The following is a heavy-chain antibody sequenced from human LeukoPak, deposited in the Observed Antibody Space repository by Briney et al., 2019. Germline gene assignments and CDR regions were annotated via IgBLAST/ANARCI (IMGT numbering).Heavy chain of an antibody. CDR1: GGSISSGSYY. CDR3: ARVDYYYMDV. Sequence: RSSETLSLTCTVSGGSISSGSYYWSWIRQPAGKGLEWIGRIYTSGSTNYNPSLKSRVTISVDTSKNQFSLKLSSVTAADTAVYYCARVDYYYMDVWGKGTTVTVSS. V-gene: IGHV4-61*02. CDR2: IYTSGST. J-gene: IGHJ6*03.